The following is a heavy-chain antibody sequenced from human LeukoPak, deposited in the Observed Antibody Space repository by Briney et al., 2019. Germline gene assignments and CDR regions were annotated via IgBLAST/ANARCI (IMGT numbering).Heavy chain of an antibody. CDR2: ISYDGSNK. CDR3: ARDYYDGSAYYSYYEY. Sequence: GGSLRLSCAASGFTFSSYAMHWVRQAPGKGLEWVAVISYDGSNKYYADSVKGRLTISRDNSKNTLSLQMNSLRAEDTAVYYCARDYYDGSAYYSYYEYWGQGTLVTVSS. V-gene: IGHV3-30*14. CDR1: GFTFSSYA. J-gene: IGHJ4*02. D-gene: IGHD3-22*01.